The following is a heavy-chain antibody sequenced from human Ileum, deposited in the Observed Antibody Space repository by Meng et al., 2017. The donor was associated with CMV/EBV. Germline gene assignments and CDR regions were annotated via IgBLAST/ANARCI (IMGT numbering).Heavy chain of an antibody. CDR3: VKGRSGATYSGLDV. CDR2: TTDKGSST. Sequence: GESLKISCAASGFSFNSFAMHWVRQAPGKGLEWVSATTDKGSSTYYADSVRGRFIVSRDHAERTMSLPMNGLRAEDTAVYYCVKGRSGATYSGLDVWGQGTTVTVSS. V-gene: IGHV3-23*01. CDR1: GFSFNSFA. D-gene: IGHD1-1*01. J-gene: IGHJ6*02.